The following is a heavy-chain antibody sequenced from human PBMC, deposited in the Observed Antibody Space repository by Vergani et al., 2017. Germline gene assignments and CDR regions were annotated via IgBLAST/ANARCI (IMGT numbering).Heavy chain of an antibody. Sequence: QVQLQESGPGLVKPSETLTLTCDVSDSSIMTNPYWGWFRQSPGKGLEWIGCIHHPGDTNYDSSLQSRVSISIVSSSKLSLSLTSVTAADTAIYYCAGHRGSGGFFPSSYFYGMDVWGHGTTVTVSS. V-gene: IGHV4-38-2*01. CDR2: IHHPGDT. J-gene: IGHJ6*02. CDR1: DSSIMTNPY. D-gene: IGHD3-10*01. CDR3: AGHRGSGGFFPSSYFYGMDV.